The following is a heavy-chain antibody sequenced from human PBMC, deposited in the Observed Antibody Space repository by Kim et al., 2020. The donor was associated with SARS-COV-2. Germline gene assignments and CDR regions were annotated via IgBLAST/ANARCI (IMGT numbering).Heavy chain of an antibody. V-gene: IGHV4-59*08. CDR3: ARLGCSSTSCSAFDI. J-gene: IGHJ3*02. Sequence: PPLKSRVTISVDTSKNQFSLKLGSVTAADTAVYYCARLGCSSTSCSAFDIWGQGTMVTVSS. D-gene: IGHD2-2*01.